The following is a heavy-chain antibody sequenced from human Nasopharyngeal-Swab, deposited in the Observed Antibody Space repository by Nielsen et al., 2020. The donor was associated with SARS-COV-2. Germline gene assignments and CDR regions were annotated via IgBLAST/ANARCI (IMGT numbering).Heavy chain of an antibody. J-gene: IGHJ6*03. Sequence: SVKVSCKASGGTFSSYAISWVRQAPGQGLERMGGIIPIFGTANYAQKFQGRVTITADKSTSTAYMELSSLRSEDTAVYYCARAYDSSGHKKTYYYYYMDVWGKGTTVTVSS. CDR2: IIPIFGTA. V-gene: IGHV1-69*06. D-gene: IGHD3-22*01. CDR3: ARAYDSSGHKKTYYYYYMDV. CDR1: GGTFSSYA.